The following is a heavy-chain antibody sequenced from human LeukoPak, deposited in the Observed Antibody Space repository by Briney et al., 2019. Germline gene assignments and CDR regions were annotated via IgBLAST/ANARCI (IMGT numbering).Heavy chain of an antibody. CDR2: IYTSGST. V-gene: IGHV4-61*02. Sequence: PSETLSLTCTVSGGSISSGSYYWSWIRQPAGKGLEWIGRIYTSGSTNYNPSLKSRVTISVDTSKNQFSLKLSSVTAADTAVYYCAREVLCSGGSCYDLDYWGQGTLATVSS. CDR3: AREVLCSGGSCYDLDY. J-gene: IGHJ4*02. CDR1: GGSISSGSYY. D-gene: IGHD2-15*01.